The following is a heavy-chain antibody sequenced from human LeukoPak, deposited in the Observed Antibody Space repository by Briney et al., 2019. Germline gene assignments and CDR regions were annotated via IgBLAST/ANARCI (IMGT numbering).Heavy chain of an antibody. Sequence: PSETLSLTCTVSGVSISSSSYNWGWLRQPQGKGLEWIGSMYYSGSTYYTPSLKSRVPISVDTSKTQFSLKLSSVTAADTAVYYCAREVAAAGLYNWFDPWGQGTLVTVSS. CDR2: MYYSGST. V-gene: IGHV4-39*07. D-gene: IGHD6-13*01. J-gene: IGHJ5*02. CDR1: GVSISSSSYN. CDR3: AREVAAAGLYNWFDP.